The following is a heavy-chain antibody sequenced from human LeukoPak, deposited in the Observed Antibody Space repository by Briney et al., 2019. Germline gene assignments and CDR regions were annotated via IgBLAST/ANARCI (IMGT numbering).Heavy chain of an antibody. CDR3: ARAPSGFTYGPGDH. CDR1: GYSFTSYG. Sequence: ASVKVSCKASGYSFTSYGITWVRQAPGQGLEWVGWISTYDGNANYAQKLQGRVTMTTDTSTITAYMELRSLRSDDTAVYYWARAPSGFTYGPGDHWGQGTLVTVSS. D-gene: IGHD5-18*01. J-gene: IGHJ4*02. V-gene: IGHV1-18*01. CDR2: ISTYDGNA.